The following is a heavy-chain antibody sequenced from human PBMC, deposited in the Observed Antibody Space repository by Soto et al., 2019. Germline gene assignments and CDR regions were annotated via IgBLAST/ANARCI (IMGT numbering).Heavy chain of an antibody. CDR2: ISSSSSYI. D-gene: IGHD5-18*01. V-gene: IGHV3-21*01. J-gene: IGHJ4*02. CDR1: GFTFSSYS. Sequence: EVQLVESGGGLVKPGGSLRLSCAASGFTFSSYSMNWVRQAPGKGLEWVSSISSSSSYIYYADSVKGRFTISRDNAKNSRYLQMNSLRAEDTAVYYCARGTYSYGSSGGDYWGQGTLVTVSS. CDR3: ARGTYSYGSSGGDY.